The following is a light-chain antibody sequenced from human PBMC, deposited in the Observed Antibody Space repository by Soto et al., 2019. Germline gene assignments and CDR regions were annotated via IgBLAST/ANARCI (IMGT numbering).Light chain of an antibody. CDR2: EVT. V-gene: IGLV2-18*02. J-gene: IGLJ1*01. Sequence: QSVLTQPPSVSGSPGQSVTISCTGTSSDVGKYDRVSWYQQPPGTAPRLIMYEVTNRPSGVPARFSGSKSGITASLTISGLQAEDEADYFCSSYTSASRYVFGAGTKLTVL. CDR3: SSYTSASRYV. CDR1: SSDVGKYDR.